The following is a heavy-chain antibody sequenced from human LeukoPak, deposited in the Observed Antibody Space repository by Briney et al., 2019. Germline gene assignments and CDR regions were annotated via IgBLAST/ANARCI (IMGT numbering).Heavy chain of an antibody. J-gene: IGHJ5*02. V-gene: IGHV1-46*01. CDR3: ARGGYSSPRGWFDP. CDR1: GYTFINYY. Sequence: ASVKVSCKASGYTFINYYIHWVRQAPGQGLEWMGIINPSGGSTTYPQKFQGRVTMTRDMSTSTVYMDLSSLRSEDTAVYYCARGGYSSPRGWFDPWGQGTLVTVSS. D-gene: IGHD6-19*01. CDR2: INPSGGST.